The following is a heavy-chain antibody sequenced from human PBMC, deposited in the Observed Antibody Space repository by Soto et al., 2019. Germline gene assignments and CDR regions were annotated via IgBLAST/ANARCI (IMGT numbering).Heavy chain of an antibody. CDR3: ARDPTTVTTGWFDP. CDR2: ISYDGSNK. CDR1: GFTFSSYA. V-gene: IGHV3-30-3*01. Sequence: QVQLVESGGGVVQPGRSLRLSCAASGFTFSSYAMHWVRQAPGKGLEWVAVISYDGSNKYYADSVKGRFTISRDNSKNTLYLQMSSLRAEDTAVYYCARDPTTVTTGWFDPWGQGTLVTVSS. D-gene: IGHD4-17*01. J-gene: IGHJ5*02.